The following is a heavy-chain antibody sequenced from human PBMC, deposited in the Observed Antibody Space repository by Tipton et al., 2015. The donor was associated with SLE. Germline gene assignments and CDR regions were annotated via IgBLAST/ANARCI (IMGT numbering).Heavy chain of an antibody. D-gene: IGHD3-3*01. J-gene: IGHJ6*02. CDR2: IYYSGST. CDR1: GGSVSSHH. CDR3: ARDGGYGMDV. V-gene: IGHV4-59*02. Sequence: TLSLTCTVSGGSVSSHHWSWIRQPPGKGLEWIGYIYYSGSTNYNPSLKSRVTISVDTSKNQFSLKLSSVTAADTAVYYCARDGGYGMDVWGQGTAVAVSS.